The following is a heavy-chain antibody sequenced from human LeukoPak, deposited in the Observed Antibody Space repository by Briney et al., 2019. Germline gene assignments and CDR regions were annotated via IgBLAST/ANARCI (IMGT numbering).Heavy chain of an antibody. CDR1: GFTFDDYG. J-gene: IGHJ4*02. V-gene: IGHV3-20*04. D-gene: IGHD3-9*01. Sequence: PGGSLRLSCAASGFTFDDYGMSWVRQAPGKGLEWVSGINWNGGSTGYADSVKGRLTISRDNAKNSLYLQMNSLRAEDTAVYYCTRLPTEDYDILTGYVDYWGQGTLVTVSS. CDR2: INWNGGST. CDR3: TRLPTEDYDILTGYVDY.